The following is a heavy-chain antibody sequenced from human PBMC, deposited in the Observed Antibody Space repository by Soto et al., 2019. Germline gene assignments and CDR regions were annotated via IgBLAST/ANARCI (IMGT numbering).Heavy chain of an antibody. CDR3: ARAIVVLIAYYYYGMDV. Sequence: ASVKVSCKASGYTFTSYGISWVRQAPGQGLEWMGWISAYNGNTNYAQKLQGRVTMTTDTSTSTAYMELRSLRSDDTAVYYCARAIVVLIAYYYYGMDVWGQGTTVTVSS. J-gene: IGHJ6*02. V-gene: IGHV1-18*01. CDR1: GYTFTSYG. CDR2: ISAYNGNT. D-gene: IGHD3-22*01.